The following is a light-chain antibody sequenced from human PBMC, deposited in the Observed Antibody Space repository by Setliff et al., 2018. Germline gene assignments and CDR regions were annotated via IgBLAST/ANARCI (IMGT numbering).Light chain of an antibody. CDR2: SNN. J-gene: IGLJ2*01. CDR3: QSYDSSLSGSV. CDR1: SSNIGSNT. Sequence: QSALTQPPSASGTPGQRVTISCSGSSSNIGSNTVNWYQQLPGTAPKLLIYSNNQRPSGVPDRFSGSKSGTSASLAISGLQAEDEADYYCQSYDSSLSGSVFGGGTKVTVL. V-gene: IGLV1-44*01.